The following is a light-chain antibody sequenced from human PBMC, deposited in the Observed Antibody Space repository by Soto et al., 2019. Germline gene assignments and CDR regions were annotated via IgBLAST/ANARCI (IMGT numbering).Light chain of an antibody. J-gene: IGKJ2*01. CDR3: QQYASSPPT. CDR1: QRVSSSY. CDR2: GAS. V-gene: IGKV3-20*01. Sequence: EIVLTQSPGTLSLSPGERATLSCRASQRVSSSYLAWYQQKPGQAPRLLIYGASSRATGIPDRFSGSGSGTDFTLTFSRLEPEDFAVYYCQQYASSPPTFGQGTKVEIK.